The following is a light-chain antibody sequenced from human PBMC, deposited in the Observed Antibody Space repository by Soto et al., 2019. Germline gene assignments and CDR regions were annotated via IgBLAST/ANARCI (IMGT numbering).Light chain of an antibody. CDR2: SND. J-gene: IGLJ1*01. Sequence: QSVLTQPPSASGTPGQRFTISCSGGSSNIGSNTVNWYQQLPGTAPKLLIFSNDQRPSGVPDRFSGSKSGTSASLAISGLRSEDEADYYCAAWDDSLNGRVFGTGTKVTVL. CDR3: AAWDDSLNGRV. CDR1: SSNIGSNT. V-gene: IGLV1-44*01.